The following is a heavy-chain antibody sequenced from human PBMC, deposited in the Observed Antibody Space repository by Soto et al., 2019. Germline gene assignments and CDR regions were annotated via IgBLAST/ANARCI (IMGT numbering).Heavy chain of an antibody. V-gene: IGHV3-74*01. Sequence: PGGSLRLSCTASGFTFSNYYMHWFRQAPGKGLVWVSRINSDGTSTNYADSVKGRFTSSRDNAKNTLYLQMHSLRAEDTAVYYCARGSIYYISGSSLKWGQGTQVTVSS. J-gene: IGHJ4*02. CDR3: ARGSIYYISGSSLK. CDR1: GFTFSNYY. CDR2: INSDGTST. D-gene: IGHD3-10*01.